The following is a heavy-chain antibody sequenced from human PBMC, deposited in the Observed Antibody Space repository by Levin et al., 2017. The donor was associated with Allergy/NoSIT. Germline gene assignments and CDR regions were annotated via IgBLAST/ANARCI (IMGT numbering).Heavy chain of an antibody. V-gene: IGHV3-11*03. CDR2: IITSGTHT. D-gene: IGHD3-10*01. CDR3: ASRYGSGTYYQGNNY. J-gene: IGHJ4*02. Sequence: GGSLRLSCAASGFTFSDYYMSWIRQAPGKGLEWISYIITSGTHTSYADSVKGRFTISRDNANNLVFLQMNSLRAEDTAVYYCASRYGSGTYYQGNNYWGQGTLVTVSS. CDR1: GFTFSDYY.